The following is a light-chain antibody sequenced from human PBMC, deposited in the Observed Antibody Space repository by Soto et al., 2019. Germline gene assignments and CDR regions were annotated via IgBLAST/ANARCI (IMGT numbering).Light chain of an antibody. J-gene: IGLJ2*01. V-gene: IGLV1-51*01. CDR1: SSNIGRNY. Sequence: QSVMTQPPSVSAAPGQKVTISCSGSSSNIGRNYVSWYQQLPGTAPKLLIYDDNKRPSGIPDRFSGSKSGTSATLGITGLQAGDEADYYCGTYDSSLSAAVFGGGTKLTVL. CDR2: DDN. CDR3: GTYDSSLSAAV.